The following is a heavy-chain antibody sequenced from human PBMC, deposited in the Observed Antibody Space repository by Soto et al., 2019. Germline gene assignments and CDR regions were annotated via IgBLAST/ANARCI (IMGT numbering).Heavy chain of an antibody. CDR1: GFTFSDHY. CDR2: SRNKADSYTT. CDR3: ARQSPHSGTYSFDY. D-gene: IGHD1-26*01. Sequence: GGSLRLSCTVSGFTFSDHYMDWVRQAPGRGLEWVGRSRNKADSYTTEYAASVEGRSTISRDDSKNSLFLQMSSLKTEDTAVYFCARQSPHSGTYSFDYWGRGTLVTVSS. V-gene: IGHV3-72*01. J-gene: IGHJ4*02.